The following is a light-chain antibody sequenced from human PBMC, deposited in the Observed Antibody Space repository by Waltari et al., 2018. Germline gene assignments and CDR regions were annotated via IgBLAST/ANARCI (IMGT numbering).Light chain of an antibody. Sequence: QSALTQPPPVSGSPGQSITISCTGTRTDAGFYNYVSWYQQYPGTVPPLLIYDFSGRPSGVSSRFSGSKSGNTASLTISGLQADDEADYYCNSYTGSSSWVFGGGTKLTVL. CDR1: RTDAGFYNY. CDR3: NSYTGSSSWV. CDR2: DFS. J-gene: IGLJ3*02. V-gene: IGLV2-14*01.